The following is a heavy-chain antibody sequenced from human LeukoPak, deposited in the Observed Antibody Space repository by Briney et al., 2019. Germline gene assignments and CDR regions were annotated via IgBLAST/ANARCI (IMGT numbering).Heavy chain of an antibody. D-gene: IGHD3-22*01. V-gene: IGHV4-59*12. Sequence: KSSETLSLTCTVSGGSISSYYWSWIRQPPGKGLEWIGYIYYSGSTNYNPSLKSRVTISVDTSKNQFSLKLSSMTAADTAVYYCARAVIPAYDRSGYYQFDYWGQGTLVTVSS. J-gene: IGHJ4*02. CDR3: ARAVIPAYDRSGYYQFDY. CDR2: IYYSGST. CDR1: GGSISSYY.